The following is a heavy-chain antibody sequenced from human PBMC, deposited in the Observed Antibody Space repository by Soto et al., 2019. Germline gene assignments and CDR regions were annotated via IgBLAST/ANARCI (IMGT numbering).Heavy chain of an antibody. J-gene: IGHJ5*02. D-gene: IGHD1-7*01. CDR3: AIFNWNYGITA. CDR2: INPNSGGT. Sequence: ASVKVSCKASGYTFTGYYMHWVRQAPGQGLEWMGWINPNSGGTNYAQKFQGWVTMTRDTSISTAYMELSRLRSDDTAVYYCAIFNWNYGITAWCKATLVTVSS. CDR1: GYTFTGYY. V-gene: IGHV1-2*04.